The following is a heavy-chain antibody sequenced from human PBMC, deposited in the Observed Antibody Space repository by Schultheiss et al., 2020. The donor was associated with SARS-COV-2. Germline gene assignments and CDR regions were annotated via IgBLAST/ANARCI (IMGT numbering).Heavy chain of an antibody. CDR3: AVKTSGSYDFAY. CDR1: GFTFSEYY. V-gene: IGHV3-11*04. CDR2: ISSGGNII. Sequence: GGSLRLSCAASGFTFSEYYMNWIRQAPGKGLEWVSYISSGGNIIYYADSVKGRFTISRDNAKNSLYLQMNSLRPEDTAIYYCAVKTSGSYDFAYWGQGTLVTVSS. J-gene: IGHJ4*02. D-gene: IGHD1-26*01.